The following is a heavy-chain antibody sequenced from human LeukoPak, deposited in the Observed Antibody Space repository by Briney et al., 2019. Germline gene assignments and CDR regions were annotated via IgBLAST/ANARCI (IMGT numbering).Heavy chain of an antibody. CDR3: ARELSWSGRDY. CDR1: GFTFSSYW. J-gene: IGHJ4*02. Sequence: PGGSLRLSCAASGFTFSSYWMSWVRQAPGKGLEWVANIKQDGSEKYYVDSVKGRFTISIDRGKNSLYLQMNSLRDEDTAVYYCARELSWSGRDYWGQGTLVTVSS. V-gene: IGHV3-7*01. D-gene: IGHD3-3*01. CDR2: IKQDGSEK.